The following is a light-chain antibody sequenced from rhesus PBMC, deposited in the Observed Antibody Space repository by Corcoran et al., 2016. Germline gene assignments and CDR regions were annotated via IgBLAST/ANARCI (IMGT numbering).Light chain of an antibody. CDR2: RAF. CDR1: QSLSNY. Sequence: DIQLTQSPSSLSASVGDRVTITCHASQSLSNYLHWYQQKPGKIPILLIYRAFTLQSGIPSRFIGSGSGADFTLTSSHLQPGDFATYYCQQGYSYPLTFGGGTKVEVK. V-gene: IGKV1S9*01. J-gene: IGKJ4*01. CDR3: QQGYSYPLT.